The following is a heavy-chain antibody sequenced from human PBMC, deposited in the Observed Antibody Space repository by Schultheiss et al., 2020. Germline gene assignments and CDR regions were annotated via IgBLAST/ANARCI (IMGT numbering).Heavy chain of an antibody. V-gene: IGHV4-39*01. CDR1: GGSISSSGHY. CDR3: ARTRSSSSSPIDY. Sequence: SQTLSLTCTVSGGSISSSGHYWSWIRQHPGKGLEWIGSIYYSGSTYYNPSLKSRVTISVDTSKNQFSLKLSSVTAADTAVYYCARTRSSSSSPIDYWGQGTLVTVSS. D-gene: IGHD6-13*01. CDR2: IYYSGST. J-gene: IGHJ4*02.